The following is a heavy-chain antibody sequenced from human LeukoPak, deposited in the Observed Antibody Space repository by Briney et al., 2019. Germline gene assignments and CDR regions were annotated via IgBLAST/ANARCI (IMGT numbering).Heavy chain of an antibody. D-gene: IGHD3-22*01. CDR1: GYTFTNHG. V-gene: IGHV1-18*01. J-gene: IGHJ4*02. CDR3: ARDPSNRSGWRAYFDY. Sequence: ASVKVSCKASGYTFTNHGISWLRQAPGQGLDWMGWISAYNGDTIYAQKFQGRVTMTTDTPTSTAYMELRSLRSDDTAVYYCARDPSNRSGWRAYFDYWGQGNLGTVSS. CDR2: ISAYNGDT.